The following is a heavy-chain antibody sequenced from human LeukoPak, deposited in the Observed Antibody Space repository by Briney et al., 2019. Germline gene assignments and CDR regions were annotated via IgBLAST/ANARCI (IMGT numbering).Heavy chain of an antibody. CDR2: IYYSGST. D-gene: IGHD3-10*01. CDR3: ARHHYSPNWFDP. V-gene: IGHV4-39*01. CDR1: GGSFSSSNYY. Sequence: SETLSLTCTVSGGSFSSSNYYWGWIRQPPGKGLEWIGSIYYSGSTYYNPSLKSRVTISVDTSKNQFSLKLSSVTAADTAVYYCARHHYSPNWFDPWGQGTLVTVSS. J-gene: IGHJ5*02.